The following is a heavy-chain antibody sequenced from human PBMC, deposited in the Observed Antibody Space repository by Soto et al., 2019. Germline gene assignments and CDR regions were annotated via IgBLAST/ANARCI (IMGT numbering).Heavy chain of an antibody. CDR3: ARLNTAMVTLNYYYGMDV. CDR2: IYPGDSDT. D-gene: IGHD5-18*01. V-gene: IGHV5-51*01. CDR1: GYSFTSYW. J-gene: IGHJ6*02. Sequence: LKISCKGSGYSFTSYWIGWVRQMPGKGLEWMGIIYPGDSDTRYSPSFQGQVTISADKSISTAYLQWSSLKASDTAMYYCARLNTAMVTLNYYYGMDVWGQGTTVTVSS.